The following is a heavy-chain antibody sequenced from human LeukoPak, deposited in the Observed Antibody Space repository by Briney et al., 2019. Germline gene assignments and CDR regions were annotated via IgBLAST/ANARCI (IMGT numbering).Heavy chain of an antibody. Sequence: GRSLRLSCAASGFTFDDYAMHWVRQAPGKGLEWVSGISWNSGSICYADSVKGRFTISRDNAKNSLYLQMNSLRAEDTGVYYCARPETASGVFLDYWGQGTLVTVSS. CDR2: ISWNSGSI. J-gene: IGHJ4*02. CDR1: GFTFDDYA. V-gene: IGHV3-9*01. D-gene: IGHD5-18*01. CDR3: ARPETASGVFLDY.